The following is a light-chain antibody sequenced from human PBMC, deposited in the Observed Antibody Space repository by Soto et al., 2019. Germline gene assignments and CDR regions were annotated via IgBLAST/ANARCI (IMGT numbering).Light chain of an antibody. V-gene: IGLV1-40*01. J-gene: IGLJ3*02. CDR3: QSYDSSLSRRV. CDR2: ANT. CDR1: SSNIGAGYD. Sequence: QPVLTQPPSVSGAPGQRVTISCTGSSSNIGAGYDVHWYQQLPGTAPKLLIYANTNRPSGVPDRFSGSKSGTSASLAITGLQAEDEADYYCQSYDSSLSRRVFGGGTKVTVL.